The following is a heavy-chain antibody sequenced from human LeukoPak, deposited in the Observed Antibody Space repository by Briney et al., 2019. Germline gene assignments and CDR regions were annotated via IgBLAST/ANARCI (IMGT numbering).Heavy chain of an antibody. J-gene: IGHJ4*02. CDR2: ISGNSGTI. V-gene: IGHV3-48*01. Sequence: GGSLRLSCAASGFTFSTYGMNWVRQAPGKGLEWLSYISGNSGTIHYADSVEGRFTISRDNAKNSLYLQMNSLRAEDTGVYYCARDRGYSGYDLQYWGQGTLVTVSS. D-gene: IGHD5-12*01. CDR3: ARDRGYSGYDLQY. CDR1: GFTFSTYG.